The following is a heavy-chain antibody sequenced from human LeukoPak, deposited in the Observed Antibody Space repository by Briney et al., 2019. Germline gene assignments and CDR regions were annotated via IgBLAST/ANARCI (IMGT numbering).Heavy chain of an antibody. J-gene: IGHJ3*02. CDR2: ISWNSGSI. Sequence: PGGSLRLSCAASGFTFDDYAMHWVRQAPGKGLEWVSGISWNSGSIGYADSVKGRFTISRDNAKNSLYLQMNSLRAEDTALYYCAKLAAAIDAFDIWGQGTMVTVSS. D-gene: IGHD6-13*01. CDR1: GFTFDDYA. V-gene: IGHV3-9*01. CDR3: AKLAAAIDAFDI.